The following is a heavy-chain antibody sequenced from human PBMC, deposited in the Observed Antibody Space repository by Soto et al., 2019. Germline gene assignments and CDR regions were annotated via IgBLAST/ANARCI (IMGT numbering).Heavy chain of an antibody. V-gene: IGHV6-1*01. J-gene: IGHJ4*02. D-gene: IGHD2-15*01. Sequence: PSHTLSLPCAVSGYSVSSNNIALNWLRQSPWRGLEWLGRTYYMSKWYNEYAVSVRSRITINLDTSKNQFSLQLNSVTPEDTAGYYCARGRWSTFDYWGQGTQVTVSS. CDR2: TYYMSKWYN. CDR3: ARGRWSTFDY. CDR1: GYSVSSNNIA.